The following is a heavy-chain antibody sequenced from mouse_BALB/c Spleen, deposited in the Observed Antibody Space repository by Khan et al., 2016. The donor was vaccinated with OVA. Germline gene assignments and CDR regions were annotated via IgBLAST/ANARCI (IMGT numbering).Heavy chain of an antibody. J-gene: IGHJ3*01. CDR3: ANGNYGWFAY. Sequence: EVELVESGGGLVKPGGSLKLSCAASGFTFSSFAMSWVRQTPEKRLEWVATISSAGTYTYYPDSVKGRFTISSDNAKNTLYLQMNSLRSEDTEMYYCANGNYGWFAYWGQGNLVTVSA. D-gene: IGHD2-1*01. V-gene: IGHV5-9-1*01. CDR1: GFTFSSFA. CDR2: ISSAGTYT.